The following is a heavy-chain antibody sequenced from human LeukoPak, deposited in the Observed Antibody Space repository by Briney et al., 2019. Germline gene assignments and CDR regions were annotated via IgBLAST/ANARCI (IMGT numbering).Heavy chain of an antibody. V-gene: IGHV3-48*02. CDR1: GFTFSSYS. CDR2: IAGSTI. Sequence: GGSLRLSCAASGFTFSSYSMNWVRQAPGKGLQWVSYIAGSTIYYADSVKGRFTISRDNARNSLYLQVNSLRDDDTAVYYCARDRDSSFDYWGQGTLVTVSS. D-gene: IGHD6-6*01. CDR3: ARDRDSSFDY. J-gene: IGHJ4*02.